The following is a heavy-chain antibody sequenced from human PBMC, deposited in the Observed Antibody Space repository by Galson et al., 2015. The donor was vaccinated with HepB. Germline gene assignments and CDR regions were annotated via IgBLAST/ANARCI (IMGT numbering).Heavy chain of an antibody. CDR3: ALGGVTATQNWFDP. CDR2: INPSGDTT. V-gene: IGHV1-46*01. D-gene: IGHD2-21*02. CDR1: GGTFTYYY. J-gene: IGHJ5*02. Sequence: SVKVSCKASGGTFTYYYIHWVRQAPGQGLEWMGVINPSGDTTTYAQKFQGRVAMTRDTPTSTVYMELSSLRSEDTAVYYCALGGVTATQNWFDPWGQGTLVIVSS.